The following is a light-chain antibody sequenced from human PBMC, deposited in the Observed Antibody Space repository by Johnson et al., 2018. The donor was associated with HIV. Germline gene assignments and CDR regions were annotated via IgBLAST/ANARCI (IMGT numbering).Light chain of an antibody. V-gene: IGLV1-51*01. CDR2: DNN. J-gene: IGLJ1*01. Sequence: QSVLTQPPSVSAAPGQKVTVSCSGSNTNIGNDFVSWYQQLPGKAPRLLIYDNNKRHSGIPDRFSGSKSGTSATLGITGLQTGDEADYYCGTWDSSLNAYVFGAATKVAVL. CDR1: NTNIGNDF. CDR3: GTWDSSLNAYV.